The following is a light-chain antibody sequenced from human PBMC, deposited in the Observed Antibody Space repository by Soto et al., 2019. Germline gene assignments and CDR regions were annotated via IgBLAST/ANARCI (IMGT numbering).Light chain of an antibody. CDR1: QSVSRY. CDR2: DTS. J-gene: IGKJ4*01. Sequence: EIVLTQSPATLSLSPGERATLSCRASQSVSRYLAWYQHKPGQAPRLLIYDTSNRATGIPARFSGSGSWTDFTLTISSLEPEDFAVYYCLHRYNWPLTFGGGTKVEIK. CDR3: LHRYNWPLT. V-gene: IGKV3-11*01.